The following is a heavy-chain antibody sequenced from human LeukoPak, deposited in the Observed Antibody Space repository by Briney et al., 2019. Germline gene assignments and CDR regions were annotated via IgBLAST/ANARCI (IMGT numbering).Heavy chain of an antibody. D-gene: IGHD3-22*01. J-gene: IGHJ5*02. V-gene: IGHV3-21*01. CDR3: TRDITDSSGITWFEP. Sequence: GGSLRLSCAASGFTFSSYSMNWVRQAPGKGLEWVSSISSSSSYIYYADSVKGRFTISRDNSKNTMFLQMNSLRAEDTAVYYCTRDITDSSGITWFEPWGPGTLVTVSS. CDR1: GFTFSSYS. CDR2: ISSSSSYI.